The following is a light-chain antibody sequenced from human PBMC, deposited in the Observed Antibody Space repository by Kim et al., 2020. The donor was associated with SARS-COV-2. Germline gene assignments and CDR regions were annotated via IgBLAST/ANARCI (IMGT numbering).Light chain of an antibody. CDR1: QDISRW. CDR3: QHYNTYPYT. CDR2: KAS. Sequence: DIQVTQSPSTLSASVGDRVTITCRTSQDISRWLAWYQHKPGTAPKLLIYKASDLQSGVPSRFSGSGSGTHFSLTISSLQPDDFATYYCQHYNTYPYTFGQGTRLDI. V-gene: IGKV1-5*03. J-gene: IGKJ2*01.